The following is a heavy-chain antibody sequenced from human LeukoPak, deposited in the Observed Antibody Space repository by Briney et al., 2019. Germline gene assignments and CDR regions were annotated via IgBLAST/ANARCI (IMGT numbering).Heavy chain of an antibody. J-gene: IGHJ6*02. CDR3: ARVALYDSSPYGMDV. CDR1: GFTFSSYE. D-gene: IGHD3-22*01. V-gene: IGHV3-48*03. CDR2: ISTSGNNI. Sequence: GGSLRLSCAASGFTFSSYEMNWVRQAPGKGLEWVSYISTSGNNIYYADSVKGRFTISRDNAKNSLYLQMNSLRADDTAVYYCARVALYDSSPYGMDVWGQGTTVSVSS.